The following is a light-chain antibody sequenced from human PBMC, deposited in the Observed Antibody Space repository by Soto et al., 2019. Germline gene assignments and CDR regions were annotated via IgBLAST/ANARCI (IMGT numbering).Light chain of an antibody. CDR1: QSVSSSY. V-gene: IGKV3-20*01. Sequence: EIVLTQSPGTLSLSPGERATLSCRASQSVSSSYLAWYQQKPGQAPRLLIYASSNRATGIPDRFSGSASGPDFTLTINRLEPEDFAVYYCQQYDSSRLTFGGGTKVDIK. J-gene: IGKJ4*01. CDR3: QQYDSSRLT. CDR2: ASS.